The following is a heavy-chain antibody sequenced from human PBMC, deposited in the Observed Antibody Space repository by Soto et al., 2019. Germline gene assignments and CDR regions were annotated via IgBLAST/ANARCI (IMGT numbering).Heavy chain of an antibody. V-gene: IGHV4-30-2*01. Sequence: SETLSLTCAVSGGSISSGGYSWSWIRQPPGKGLEWIGYIYHSGSTYYNPSLKSRVTISVDRSKDQFSLKLSSVTAADTAVYYCARAREATGYYYGSGSYGSRFAPWGQGTLVTVSS. J-gene: IGHJ5*02. CDR2: IYHSGST. D-gene: IGHD3-10*01. CDR3: ARAREATGYYYGSGSYGSRFAP. CDR1: GGSISSGGYS.